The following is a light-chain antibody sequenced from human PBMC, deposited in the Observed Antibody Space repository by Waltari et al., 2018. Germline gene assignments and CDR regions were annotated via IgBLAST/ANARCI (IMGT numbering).Light chain of an antibody. CDR3: SSYTASRHYV. CDR2: DVS. Sequence: QSALTQPASVSGSPGKSITISCTGTSSDVGASDYVSWYQQYPGKAPQLVIHDVSSRPSGTSDRFSGSKSGNTASLIISGLQADDEADYYCSSYTASRHYVFGTGTKVTVL. V-gene: IGLV2-14*03. J-gene: IGLJ1*01. CDR1: SSDVGASDY.